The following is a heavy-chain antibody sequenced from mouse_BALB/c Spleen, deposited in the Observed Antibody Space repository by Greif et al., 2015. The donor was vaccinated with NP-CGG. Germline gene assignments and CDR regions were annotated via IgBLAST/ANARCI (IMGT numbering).Heavy chain of an antibody. D-gene: IGHD1-2*01. CDR3: ARESYGYDYATDY. CDR1: GYTFTSSW. J-gene: IGHJ4*01. CDR2: IHPNSGNT. V-gene: IGHV1S130*01. Sequence: QVQLQQSGSVLVRPGASVKLSCKASGYTFTSSWMHWAKQRPGQGLEWIGEIHPNSGNTNYNGKFKGKATLTVDTSSSTAYVDLSSLTSEDSAVYYCARESYGYDYATDYWGQGTSVTVSS.